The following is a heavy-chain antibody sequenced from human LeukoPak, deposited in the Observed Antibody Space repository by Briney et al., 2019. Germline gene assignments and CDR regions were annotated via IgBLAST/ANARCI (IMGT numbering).Heavy chain of an antibody. J-gene: IGHJ4*02. Sequence: ASVKVSCKTSGYTFTSYGITWVRQAAGQGLEWMGWISAYSGNTTSAQKFQDRVTMTTDTSTSTAYMELRSLTSDDTAVYYCARGSRTTVLDYWGQGTLLTVSS. CDR2: ISAYSGNT. D-gene: IGHD4-17*01. CDR1: GYTFTSYG. V-gene: IGHV1-18*01. CDR3: ARGSRTTVLDY.